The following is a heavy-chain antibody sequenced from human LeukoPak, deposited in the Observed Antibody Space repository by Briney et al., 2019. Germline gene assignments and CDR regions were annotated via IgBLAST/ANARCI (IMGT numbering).Heavy chain of an antibody. D-gene: IGHD2-2*01. CDR1: GYTFTGYY. CDR3: ARGASHMRSTHQVRY. Sequence: EASVKVSCKASGYTFTGYYMHWVRQAPGQGLERMGWINPNSGGTNYAQKFQGRVTMTRDTSISTAYMELSRLRSDDTAVYYCARGASHMRSTHQVRYWGQGTLVTVSS. J-gene: IGHJ4*02. CDR2: INPNSGGT. V-gene: IGHV1-2*02.